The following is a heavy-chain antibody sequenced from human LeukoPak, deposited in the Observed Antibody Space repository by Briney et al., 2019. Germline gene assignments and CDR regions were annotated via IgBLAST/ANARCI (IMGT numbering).Heavy chain of an antibody. J-gene: IGHJ4*02. CDR2: INTNTGNP. Sequence: ASVKVSCKASGYTLTSYAMNWVRQAPGQGLEWMGWINTNTGNPTYAQGFTGRFVFSLDTSVSTAYLQISSLKAEDTAVYYCARAYCSGGSCYFDYWGQGTLVTVSS. CDR1: GYTLTSYA. CDR3: ARAYCSGGSCYFDY. D-gene: IGHD2-15*01. V-gene: IGHV7-4-1*02.